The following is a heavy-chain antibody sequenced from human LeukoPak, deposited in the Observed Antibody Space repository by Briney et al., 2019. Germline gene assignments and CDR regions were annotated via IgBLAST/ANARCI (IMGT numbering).Heavy chain of an antibody. D-gene: IGHD3-22*01. V-gene: IGHV3-23*01. CDR3: AKGGELWYYDSSGYSFDY. J-gene: IGHJ4*02. CDR2: ISGSGGST. Sequence: GGSLRLSCAASGFTFSSYAMSWVRQAPGKGLELVSAISGSGGSTYYADSVKGRFTISRDNSKNTLYLQMNSLRAEDTAVYYCAKGGELWYYDSSGYSFDYWGQGTLVTVSS. CDR1: GFTFSSYA.